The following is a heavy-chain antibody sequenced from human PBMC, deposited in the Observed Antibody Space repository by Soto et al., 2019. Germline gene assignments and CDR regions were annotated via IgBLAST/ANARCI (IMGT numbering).Heavy chain of an antibody. CDR1: GGSTSLYY. D-gene: IGHD4-17*01. J-gene: IGHJ4*02. V-gene: IGHV4-59*01. CDR3: ARGGDGHAFDY. Sequence: QVQLQESGPGLVKPSETLSLTCTVSGGSTSLYYWSWIRQPPGKGLGWIGYVYYSGNTDYKPALKSRVTISIDTSKNRFSLKLTSVTAADTAVYYGARGGDGHAFDYWGQGTLVTVSS. CDR2: VYYSGNT.